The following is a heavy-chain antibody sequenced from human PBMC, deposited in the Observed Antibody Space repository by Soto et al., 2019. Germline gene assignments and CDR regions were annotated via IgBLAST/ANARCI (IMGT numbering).Heavy chain of an antibody. CDR2: IIPIFGTA. CDR1: GGTLRSYS. D-gene: IGHD5-12*01. J-gene: IGHJ6*02. Sequence: GGPVDVSRKASGGTLRSYSISWVRQAPGQGVEWMGGIIPIFGTANYAQKFQGRVTITADESTSTAYMELSSLRSEETAVYYCARISNSGYDTLYYYYYGMDVWGQGTTVTVSS. CDR3: ARISNSGYDTLYYYYYGMDV. V-gene: IGHV1-69*13.